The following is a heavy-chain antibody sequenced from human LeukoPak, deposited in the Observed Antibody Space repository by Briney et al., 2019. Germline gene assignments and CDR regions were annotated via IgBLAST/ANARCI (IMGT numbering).Heavy chain of an antibody. CDR1: GYTFTGYY. V-gene: IGHV1-2*02. CDR2: INPNSGGT. D-gene: IGHD2-15*01. J-gene: IGHJ4*02. CDR3: ASRPDQHLLYYFDY. Sequence: ASVKVSCEASGYTFTGYYMHWVRQAPGRGLEWMGWINPNSGGTKYAQKFQGRVTMTSDASISTAYMELSSLRSDDTAVYYCASRPDQHLLYYFDYWGQGALVTVSS.